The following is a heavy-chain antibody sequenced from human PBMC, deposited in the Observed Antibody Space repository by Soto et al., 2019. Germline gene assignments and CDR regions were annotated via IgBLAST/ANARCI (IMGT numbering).Heavy chain of an antibody. D-gene: IGHD7-27*01. V-gene: IGHV3-30*18. J-gene: IGHJ4*02. CDR1: GFTFSSYG. CDR2: ISYDGSNK. CDR3: AKDLLTGDSSIDY. Sequence: HPGGSLRLSCAASGFTFSSYGMHWVRQAPGKGLEWVAVISYDGSNKYYADSVKGRFTISRDNSKNTLYLQMNSLRAEDTAVYYCAKDLLTGDSSIDYWGQGTLVTVSS.